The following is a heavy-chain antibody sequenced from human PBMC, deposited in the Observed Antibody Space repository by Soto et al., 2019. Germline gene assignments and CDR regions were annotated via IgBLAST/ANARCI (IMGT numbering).Heavy chain of an antibody. V-gene: IGHV4-31*03. CDR3: ARDLMVRGKGLRYGMDV. J-gene: IGHJ6*02. D-gene: IGHD3-10*01. CDR1: GGSISSGGYY. CDR2: IYYSGST. Sequence: QVQLQESGPGLVKPSQTLSLTCTVSGGSISSGGYYWSWIRQHPGKGLEWIGYIYYSGSTYYNPSLKSRVTISVDTSKNQFSLKLSSVTAADTAVYYCARDLMVRGKGLRYGMDVWGQGTTVTVSS.